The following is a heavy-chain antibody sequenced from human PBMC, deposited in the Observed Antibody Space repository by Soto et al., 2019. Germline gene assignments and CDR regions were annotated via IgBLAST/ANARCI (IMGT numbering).Heavy chain of an antibody. CDR2: IYYSGST. V-gene: IGHV4-59*01. J-gene: IGHJ4*02. CDR1: GGSISSYY. Sequence: PSETLSLTCTVSGGSISSYYWSWIRQPPGKGLESIGYIYYSGSTNYNPSLKSRVTISVDTSKNQFSLKLSSVTAADTAVYYCARVAQLNFDYWGQGTLVTVSS. D-gene: IGHD6-13*01. CDR3: ARVAQLNFDY.